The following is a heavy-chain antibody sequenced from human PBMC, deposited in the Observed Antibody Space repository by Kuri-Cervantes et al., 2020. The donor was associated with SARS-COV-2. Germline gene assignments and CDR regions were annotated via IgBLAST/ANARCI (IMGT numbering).Heavy chain of an antibody. J-gene: IGHJ4*02. D-gene: IGHD7-27*01. Sequence: GESLKISCAASGFTFSSYAMSWVRQAPGKGLEWVSAISGSGGSTYYADSVKGRFTISRDNSKNTLYLQMNSLRAEDTAVYYCAPSTGDNEYWGQGTLVTVSS. CDR1: GFTFSSYA. CDR3: APSTGDNEY. CDR2: ISGSGGST. V-gene: IGHV3-23*01.